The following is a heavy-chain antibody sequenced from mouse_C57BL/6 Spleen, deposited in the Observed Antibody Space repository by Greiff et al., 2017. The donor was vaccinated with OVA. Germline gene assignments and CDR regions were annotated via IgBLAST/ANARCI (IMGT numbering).Heavy chain of an antibody. CDR1: GFTFSSYG. CDR3: ARQYSNYGYAMDY. CDR2: ISSGGSYT. Sequence: DVMLVESGGDLVKPGGSLKLSCAASGFTFSSYGMSWVSQTPDTRLAWVATISSGGSYTYYPDSVKGRFTISRDNAKNTLYLQMSSLKSEDTAMYYCARQYSNYGYAMDYWGQGTSVTVSS. J-gene: IGHJ4*01. D-gene: IGHD2-5*01. V-gene: IGHV5-6*02.